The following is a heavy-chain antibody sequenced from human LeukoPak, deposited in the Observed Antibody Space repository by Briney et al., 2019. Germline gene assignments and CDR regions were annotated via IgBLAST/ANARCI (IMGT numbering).Heavy chain of an antibody. CDR2: IRYDGSNK. CDR1: GFTFSDYA. J-gene: IGHJ4*02. D-gene: IGHD1-26*01. Sequence: GGSLRLSCAASGFTFSDYAMHWVRQAPGKGLEWVAFIRYDGSNKYYADSVKGRFTISRDNSKNTLYLQLNSLRAEDTTVYYCAKKWGQGKSDSGNYFDDWGQGTLVTVSP. CDR3: AKKWGQGKSDSGNYFDD. V-gene: IGHV3-30*02.